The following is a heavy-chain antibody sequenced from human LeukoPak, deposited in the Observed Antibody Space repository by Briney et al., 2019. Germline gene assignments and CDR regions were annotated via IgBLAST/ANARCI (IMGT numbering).Heavy chain of an antibody. CDR3: TKETPQMDV. Sequence: VGSLRLSCAASGFTFSSYEMNWVRQAPGQGLEWVAYISSTGNTVHYAGSVKGRFTISRDNAKNSLYLQMNRLRAEDTAVYYCTKETPQMDVWGKGTTVIVSS. J-gene: IGHJ6*04. D-gene: IGHD2-15*01. CDR1: GFTFSSYE. V-gene: IGHV3-48*03. CDR2: ISSTGNTV.